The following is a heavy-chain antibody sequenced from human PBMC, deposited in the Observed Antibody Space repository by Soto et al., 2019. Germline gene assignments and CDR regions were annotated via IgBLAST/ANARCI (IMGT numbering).Heavy chain of an antibody. D-gene: IGHD3-16*01. V-gene: IGHV4-39*01. CDR1: GASTSSNSFY. Sequence: CTVSGASTSSNSFYWGWIRQPPGKGLEWIGTIYYTGSTYYNPSLKSRITVSVDTSKNLLSLRLTSVTAADTAVYYCASSGELNGSWGWFDPWGQGTLVTVSS. J-gene: IGHJ5*02. CDR2: IYYTGST. CDR3: ASSGELNGSWGWFDP.